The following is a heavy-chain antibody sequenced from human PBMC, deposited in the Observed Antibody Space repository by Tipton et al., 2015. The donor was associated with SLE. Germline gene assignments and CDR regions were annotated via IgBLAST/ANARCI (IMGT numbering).Heavy chain of an antibody. V-gene: IGHV4-30-2*01. CDR2: IYHSGST. CDR1: GDSIKSGGYS. CDR3: ARRHYSGPFDS. D-gene: IGHD5-12*01. J-gene: IGHJ4*02. Sequence: LRLSCTVSGDSIKSGGYSWSWIRQPPGKGLEWIGYIYHSGSTDYNPSLKRRVTISADRSQNQISLKLTSVTAADTAMYYCARRHYSGPFDSWGQGTLVTVSS.